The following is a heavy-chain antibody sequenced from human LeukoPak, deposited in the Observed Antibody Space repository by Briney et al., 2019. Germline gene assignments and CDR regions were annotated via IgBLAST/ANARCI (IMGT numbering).Heavy chain of an antibody. CDR3: ARGRRIFGKLRYYYMDV. Sequence: PSETLSLTCAVYGGSFSGYYWSWIRQPPGKGLEWIGEINHSGSTNYNPSLKSRVTISVDTSKNQFSLRLSSVTAADTAVYYCARGRRIFGKLRYYYMDVWGKGTTVTVSS. CDR1: GGSFSGYY. D-gene: IGHD3-3*01. V-gene: IGHV4-34*01. J-gene: IGHJ6*03. CDR2: INHSGST.